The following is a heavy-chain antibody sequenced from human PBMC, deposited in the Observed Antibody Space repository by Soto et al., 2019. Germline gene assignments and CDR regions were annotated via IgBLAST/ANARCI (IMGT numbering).Heavy chain of an antibody. Sequence: EVQLLESGGGLVQPGGSLRLSCAASGFTFSTYAMSWVRQAPGKGLEWVSGIGGSGGSTYYADSVKGRFTISRDNSRNTLYLHMNSLRAEDTAVYYCAKSALWFAELPFNWIDPWGQGTLVTVSS. CDR2: IGGSGGST. CDR3: AKSALWFAELPFNWIDP. D-gene: IGHD3-10*01. CDR1: GFTFSTYA. J-gene: IGHJ5*02. V-gene: IGHV3-23*01.